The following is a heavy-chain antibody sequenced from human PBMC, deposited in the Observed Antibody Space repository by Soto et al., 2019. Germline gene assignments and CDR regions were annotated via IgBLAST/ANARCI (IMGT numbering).Heavy chain of an antibody. CDR3: ARILPPGHFDY. Sequence: SETLSPTRTVSCCSLPNYYLTWIRQPPGKGLEWIGYIYYTGSTSYNPSLNSRVTISVDTSRNQFSLELTSVTAADTAIYYCARILPPGHFDYCGQGMQVTVSS. V-gene: IGHV4-59*01. CDR1: CCSLPNYY. J-gene: IGHJ4*02. CDR2: IYYTGST.